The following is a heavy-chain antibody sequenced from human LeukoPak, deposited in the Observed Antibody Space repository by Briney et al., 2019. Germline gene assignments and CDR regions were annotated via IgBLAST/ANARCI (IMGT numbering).Heavy chain of an antibody. CDR3: ATIGYCTNGVCT. D-gene: IGHD2-8*01. Sequence: ASVKVSCKAFGYTLTSYYMHWVRQAPGQGLEWMGIINPSGGSTSYAQKFQGRVTMTRDTSTSTVYMELSSLRSEDTAVYYCATIGYCTNGVCTWGQGTLVTVSS. V-gene: IGHV1-46*01. CDR1: GYTLTSYY. J-gene: IGHJ5*02. CDR2: INPSGGST.